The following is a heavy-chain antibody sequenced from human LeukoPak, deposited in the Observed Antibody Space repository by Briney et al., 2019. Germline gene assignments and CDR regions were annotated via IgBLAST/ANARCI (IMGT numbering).Heavy chain of an antibody. CDR2: ISYDGSNK. Sequence: GGSLRLSCAASGFTFSSYAMHWVRQAPGKGLEWVAVISYDGSNKYYADSVKGRFTISRDNSKNTLYLQMNSLRAEDTAVYYCARDESGSYSYFQHWGQGTLVTVSS. CDR3: ARDESGSYSYFQH. J-gene: IGHJ1*01. V-gene: IGHV3-30-3*01. CDR1: GFTFSSYA. D-gene: IGHD1-26*01.